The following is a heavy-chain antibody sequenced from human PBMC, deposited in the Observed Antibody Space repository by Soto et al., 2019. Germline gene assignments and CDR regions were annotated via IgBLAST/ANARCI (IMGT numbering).Heavy chain of an antibody. CDR3: ARGQHDLVLMVYANDDGDYYDY. CDR2: ISAYNGNT. CDR1: GYTFTSYG. Sequence: QVQLVQSGAEVKKPGASVKVSCKASGYTFTSYGISWVRQAPGQGLEWMGWISAYNGNTNYAQKRQGRVTMTTDTSTSTAYKELRRLRSDDTAVYYCARGQHDLVLMVYANDDGDYYDYCGQGTLVTVSS. V-gene: IGHV1-18*04. D-gene: IGHD2-8*01. J-gene: IGHJ4*02.